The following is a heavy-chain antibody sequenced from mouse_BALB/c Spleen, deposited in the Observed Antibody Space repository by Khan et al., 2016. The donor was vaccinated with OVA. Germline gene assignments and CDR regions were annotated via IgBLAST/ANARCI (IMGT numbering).Heavy chain of an antibody. CDR2: INSGSTYT. D-gene: IGHD2-1*01. Sequence: EVELVESGGGLVRPGGSLKLSCAASGFSFTTYTMSWVRQTPEKRLEWVATINSGSTYTYYPDSVKGRFTISRDNAKNTLYLQMSSLKSEDTAMYYCTRDGNSAHWYFEVWGAGTTVTVSS. V-gene: IGHV5-6-4*01. CDR3: TRDGNSAHWYFEV. J-gene: IGHJ1*01. CDR1: GFSFTTYT.